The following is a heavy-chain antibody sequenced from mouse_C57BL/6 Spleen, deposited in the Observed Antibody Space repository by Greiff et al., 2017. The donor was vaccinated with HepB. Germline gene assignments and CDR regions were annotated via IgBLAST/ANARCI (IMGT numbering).Heavy chain of an antibody. Sequence: QVQLKQSGPELVKPGASVKLSCKASGYTFTSYDINWVKQRPGQGLEWIGWIYPRDGSTKYNEKFKGKATLTVDTSSSTAYMELHSLTSEDSAVYFCARVRGSSDWYFDVWGTGTTVTVSS. CDR3: ARVRGSSDWYFDV. D-gene: IGHD1-1*01. J-gene: IGHJ1*03. CDR2: IYPRDGST. V-gene: IGHV1-85*01. CDR1: GYTFTSYD.